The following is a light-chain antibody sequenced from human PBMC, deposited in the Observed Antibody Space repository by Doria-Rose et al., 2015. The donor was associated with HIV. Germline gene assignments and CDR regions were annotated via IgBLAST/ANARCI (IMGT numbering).Light chain of an antibody. Sequence: SPSSLSASVGDRVTITCRASQGISDSLAWYQQKPGKAPKLLLYAASRLDSGVPSRLSGSGSGTVYTLTISCLQPEDFATYYCQHYYNPPATFGGGTKVDIK. CDR3: QHYYNPPAT. CDR2: AAS. J-gene: IGKJ4*01. V-gene: IGKV1-NL1*01. CDR1: QGISDS.